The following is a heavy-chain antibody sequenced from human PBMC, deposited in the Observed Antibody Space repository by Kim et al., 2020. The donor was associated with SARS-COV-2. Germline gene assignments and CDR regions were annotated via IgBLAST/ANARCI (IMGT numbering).Heavy chain of an antibody. CDR1: GFTVSSNY. D-gene: IGHD3-22*01. J-gene: IGHJ3*02. Sequence: GGSLRLSCAASGFTVSSNYMSWVRQAPGKGLEWVSVIYSGGSTYYADSVKGRFTISRDNSKNTLYLQMNSLRAEDTAVYYCARDLPYDSSGYYYSRPNCCAFDIWGQGTMGTVSS. CDR3: ARDLPYDSSGYYYSRPNCCAFDI. CDR2: IYSGGST. V-gene: IGHV3-66*02.